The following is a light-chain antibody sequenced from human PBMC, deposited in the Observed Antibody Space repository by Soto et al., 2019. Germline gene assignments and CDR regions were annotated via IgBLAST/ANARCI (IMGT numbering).Light chain of an antibody. CDR3: QHYGSAPRT. V-gene: IGKV3-20*01. CDR2: GAS. J-gene: IGKJ1*01. CDR1: QSVSSGY. Sequence: EIVLTQSPGTLSLSPGERATLSCRASQSVSSGYLAWYQQKPGQAPRVLIYGASVRATGIPDRFSGSGSGTDFTLTISRREPEDFAVYYCQHYGSAPRTFGQGTKVEIK.